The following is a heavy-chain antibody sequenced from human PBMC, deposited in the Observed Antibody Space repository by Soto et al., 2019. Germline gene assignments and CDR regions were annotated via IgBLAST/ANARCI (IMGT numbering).Heavy chain of an antibody. CDR3: ATVIRSYYYYGMDV. V-gene: IGHV1-69*13. CDR1: GGTFSSYA. D-gene: IGHD3-16*02. Sequence: SVTVSCKASGGTFSSYAISWVRQAPGQGLEWMGGIIPIFGTANYAQKFQGRVTITADESTSTAYMELSSLRSEDTAVYYCATVIRSYYYYGMDVWGQGTTVTVSS. CDR2: IIPIFGTA. J-gene: IGHJ6*02.